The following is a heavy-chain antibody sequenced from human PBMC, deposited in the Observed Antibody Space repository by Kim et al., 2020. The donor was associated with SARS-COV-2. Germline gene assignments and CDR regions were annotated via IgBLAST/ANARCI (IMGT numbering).Heavy chain of an antibody. Sequence: SETLSLTCAVYGGSFSGYYWSWIRQPPGKGLEWIGEINHSGSTNYNPSLKSRVTISVDTSKNQFSLKLSSVTAADTAVYYCARASSSSPPRLYYYYYYGMAVWGQGTTVTVSS. CDR1: GGSFSGYY. CDR2: INHSGST. D-gene: IGHD6-13*01. V-gene: IGHV4-34*01. J-gene: IGHJ6*02. CDR3: ARASSSSPPRLYYYYYYGMAV.